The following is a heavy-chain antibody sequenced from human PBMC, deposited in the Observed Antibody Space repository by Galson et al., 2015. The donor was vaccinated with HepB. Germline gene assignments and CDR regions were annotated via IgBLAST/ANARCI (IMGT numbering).Heavy chain of an antibody. V-gene: IGHV6-1*01. CDR1: GDSVSSNSAA. Sequence: CAISGDSVSSNSAAWNWIRQSPSRGLEWLGRTYYRSKWYNDYAVSVKSRITINPDTSKNQFSLQLNSVTPEDTAVYYCARDHLEVYSIPLAREFDPWGQGTLVTVSS. CDR3: ARDHLEVYSIPLAREFDP. J-gene: IGHJ5*02. CDR2: TYYRSKWYN. D-gene: IGHD3-3*01.